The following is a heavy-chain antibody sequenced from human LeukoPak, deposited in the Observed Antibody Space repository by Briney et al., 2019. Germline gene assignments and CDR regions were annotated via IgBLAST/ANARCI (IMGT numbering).Heavy chain of an antibody. Sequence: SETLSLTCTVSGGPISSYYWSCIRHPPGKGLEGIGYIYYSGSTNYTPSLKSRVTISVDTSKNQFSLKLSSVTAADTAVYYCASTKRRDGYNYFDYWGQGTLVTVSS. CDR2: IYYSGST. CDR3: ASTKRRDGYNYFDY. V-gene: IGHV4-59*08. J-gene: IGHJ4*02. D-gene: IGHD5-24*01. CDR1: GGPISSYY.